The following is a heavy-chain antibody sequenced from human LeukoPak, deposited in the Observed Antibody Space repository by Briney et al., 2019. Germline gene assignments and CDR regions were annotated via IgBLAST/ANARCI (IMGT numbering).Heavy chain of an antibody. J-gene: IGHJ4*02. D-gene: IGHD3-9*01. CDR2: ISGSGDST. CDR3: AKDYGFYDILTGYYFDY. CDR1: GFTFSSYA. Sequence: GGSLRLSCAASGFTFSSYAMSWVRQAPGKGLEWVSAISGSGDSTYYADSVKGRFTISRDNSKNTLYLQMNSLRAEDTAVYYCAKDYGFYDILTGYYFDYWGQGTLVTVSS. V-gene: IGHV3-23*01.